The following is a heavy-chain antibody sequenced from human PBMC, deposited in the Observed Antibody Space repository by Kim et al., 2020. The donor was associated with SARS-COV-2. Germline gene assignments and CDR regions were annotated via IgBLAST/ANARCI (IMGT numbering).Heavy chain of an antibody. CDR3: ARQDLGYCSGGSCYSGY. J-gene: IGHJ4*02. D-gene: IGHD2-15*01. CDR1: GFTFSSYA. CDR2: ISGSGGST. V-gene: IGHV3-23*01. Sequence: GGSLRLSCAASGFTFSSYAMSWVRQAPGKGLEWVSAISGSGGSTYYADSVKGRFTISRDNSKNTLYLQMNSLRAEDTAVYYCARQDLGYCSGGSCYSGYWGQGTLVTVSS.